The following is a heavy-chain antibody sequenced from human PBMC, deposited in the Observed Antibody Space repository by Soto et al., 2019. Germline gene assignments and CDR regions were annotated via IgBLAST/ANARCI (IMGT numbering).Heavy chain of an antibody. V-gene: IGHV3-74*01. CDR2: VNNDGTFI. Sequence: PGGSLMLSCAASVFTFIDCLIHWFLQAPVEGLLWVSRVNNDGTFIGYADSFKGRFTIFRDNAKSTLYLQMNSLRADDTAVYYCERGASQYASTGYQWGTGAIVTLSS. J-gene: IGHJ6*03. CDR1: VFTFIDCL. D-gene: IGHD3-22*01. CDR3: ERGASQYASTGYQ.